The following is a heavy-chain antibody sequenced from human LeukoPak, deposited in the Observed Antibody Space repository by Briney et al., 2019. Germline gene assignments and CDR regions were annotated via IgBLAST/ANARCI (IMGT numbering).Heavy chain of an antibody. D-gene: IGHD3-22*01. J-gene: IGHJ4*02. CDR2: ISSSGSTI. V-gene: IGHV3-11*01. CDR3: AGQRYYYDSSGYYTDY. Sequence: GGSLRLSCAASGFTVSSNYMSWVRQAPGKGLEWVSYISSSGSTIYYADSVKGRFTISRDNAKNSLYLQMNSLRAEDTAVYYCAGQRYYYDSSGYYTDYWGQGTLVTVSS. CDR1: GFTVSSNY.